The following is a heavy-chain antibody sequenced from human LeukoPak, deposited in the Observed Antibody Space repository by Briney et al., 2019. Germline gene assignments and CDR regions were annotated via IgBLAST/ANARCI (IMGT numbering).Heavy chain of an antibody. CDR3: ARVFDSGSQAYFYYMDV. D-gene: IGHD3-10*01. J-gene: IGHJ6*03. CDR1: GGSISSASYY. V-gene: IGHV4-61*01. CDR2: IYSSGST. Sequence: SETLSLTCTVSGGSISSASYYWSWIRQPPGKGLEWIGYIYSSGSTNYNPSLKSRVTMSVDTSKNQFSLKVSSVTAADTAVYYCARVFDSGSQAYFYYMDVWGKGTTVTISS.